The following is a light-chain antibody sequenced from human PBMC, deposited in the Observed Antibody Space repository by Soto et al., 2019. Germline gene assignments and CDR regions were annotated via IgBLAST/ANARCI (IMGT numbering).Light chain of an antibody. J-gene: IGLJ2*01. CDR3: SSYTTSSTL. Sequence: QSVLTQPASVSGSPEQSITISCTGSSSDVGGYNHVSWYQQHPGKAPKLMIYDVSNRPSGVSNRFSGSKSGNTASLTISGLQAEDEADYYCSSYTTSSTLFGGGTQLTVL. V-gene: IGLV2-14*01. CDR2: DVS. CDR1: SSDVGGYNH.